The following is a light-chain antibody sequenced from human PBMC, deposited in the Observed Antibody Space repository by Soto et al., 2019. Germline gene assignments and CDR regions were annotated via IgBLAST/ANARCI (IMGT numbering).Light chain of an antibody. Sequence: DIQMTQSPSSLSAAVGDRVTITCRASQSISTYLNWYQHKPGKAPKFLIYGASNLQSGVPSRFSGSGSGTDFSLPITSLQPEDFATYYCQQSHSSPWTFGQGTILEIK. V-gene: IGKV1-39*01. J-gene: IGKJ2*02. CDR1: QSISTY. CDR2: GAS. CDR3: QQSHSSPWT.